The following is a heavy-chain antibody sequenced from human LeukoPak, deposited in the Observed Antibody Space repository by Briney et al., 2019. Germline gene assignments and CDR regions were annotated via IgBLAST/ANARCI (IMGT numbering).Heavy chain of an antibody. CDR3: ARDQIIVATILDYYYGMDV. D-gene: IGHD5-12*01. V-gene: IGHV3-7*01. J-gene: IGHJ6*02. Sequence: GGSLRLSCSASGFTFSTYWMSWVRQAPGKGLEWVANMRRDGNEIYYLDSVRGRFTISRDNAKNSLYLQMNSLRAEDTAVYYCARDQIIVATILDYYYGMDVWGQGTTVTVSS. CDR2: MRRDGNEI. CDR1: GFTFSTYW.